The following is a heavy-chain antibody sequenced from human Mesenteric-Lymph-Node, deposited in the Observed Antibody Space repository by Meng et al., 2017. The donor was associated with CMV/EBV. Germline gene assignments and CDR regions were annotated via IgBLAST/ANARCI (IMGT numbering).Heavy chain of an antibody. CDR1: GFTFSSYS. CDR3: ARQAPYCSSTSCYTGGPDY. Sequence: GESLKISCAASGFTFSSYSMNWVRQAPGKGLEWVSSISSSSDYIYYADSVEGRFTISRDNAKNSLYLQMNSLRAEDTAVYYCARQAPYCSSTSCYTGGPDYWGQGTLVTVSS. V-gene: IGHV3-21*01. CDR2: ISSSSDYI. D-gene: IGHD2-2*02. J-gene: IGHJ4*02.